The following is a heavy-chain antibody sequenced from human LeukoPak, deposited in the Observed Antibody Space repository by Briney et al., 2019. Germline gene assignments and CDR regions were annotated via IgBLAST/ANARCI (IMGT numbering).Heavy chain of an antibody. CDR2: INHSGTT. J-gene: IGHJ4*02. Sequence: SETLSLTCAVYGVSFSGYYWSWLRQPPGKGLEWIGEINHSGTTNYNPSLKSRVTISVDTSKSQFSLKLSSVTAADTAVYYCARGSIVLWFGELLAPETPFDYWGQGTLVTVSS. D-gene: IGHD3-10*01. CDR3: ARGSIVLWFGELLAPETPFDY. CDR1: GVSFSGYY. V-gene: IGHV4-34*01.